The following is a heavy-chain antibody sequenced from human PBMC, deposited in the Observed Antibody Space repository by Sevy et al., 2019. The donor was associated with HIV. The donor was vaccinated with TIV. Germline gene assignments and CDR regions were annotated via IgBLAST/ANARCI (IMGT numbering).Heavy chain of an antibody. CDR2: ISSSGSTI. Sequence: GGSLRLSCAASGFTFSSYEMNWVRQAPGMGLEWVSYISSSGSTIYYADSVKGRFTISRDNAKNSLYLQMNSLRAEDTAVYYCAREGGYSYGSYYYYGMDVWGQWTTVTVSS. CDR1: GFTFSSYE. J-gene: IGHJ6*02. CDR3: AREGGYSYGSYYYYGMDV. D-gene: IGHD5-18*01. V-gene: IGHV3-48*03.